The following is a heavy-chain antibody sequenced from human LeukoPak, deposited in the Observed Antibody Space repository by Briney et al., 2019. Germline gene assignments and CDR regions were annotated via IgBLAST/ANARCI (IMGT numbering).Heavy chain of an antibody. Sequence: GGSLRLSCAASGFTFSSYSMNWVRQAPGKGLEWVSSISSSSSYIYYANSVKGRFTISRDNAKNSLYLQMNSLRAEDTAVYYCARDRPGFWSDYWGQGTLVTVSS. CDR2: ISSSSSYI. V-gene: IGHV3-21*01. CDR3: ARDRPGFWSDY. CDR1: GFTFSSYS. J-gene: IGHJ4*02. D-gene: IGHD2-8*02.